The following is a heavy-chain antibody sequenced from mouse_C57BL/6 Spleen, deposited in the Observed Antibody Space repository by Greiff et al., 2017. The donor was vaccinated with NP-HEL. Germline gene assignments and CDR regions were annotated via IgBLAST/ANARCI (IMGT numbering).Heavy chain of an antibody. CDR3: ARPAQATLDYFDY. Sequence: VQLQQPGAELVRPGSSVKLSCKASGYTFTSYWMDWVKQRPGQGLEWIGNIYPSDSETHYNQKFKDKATLTVDKSSSTAYMQLSSLTSEDSAVYYCARPAQATLDYFDYWGQGTTLTVSS. J-gene: IGHJ2*01. CDR1: GYTFTSYW. V-gene: IGHV1-61*01. CDR2: IYPSDSET. D-gene: IGHD3-2*02.